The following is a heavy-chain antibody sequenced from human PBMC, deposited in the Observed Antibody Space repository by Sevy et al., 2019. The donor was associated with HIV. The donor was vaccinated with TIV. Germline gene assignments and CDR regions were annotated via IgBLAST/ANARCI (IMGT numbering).Heavy chain of an antibody. CDR2: ISFNGGNK. J-gene: IGHJ4*02. D-gene: IGHD3-16*02. CDR3: ARDVSGGERLGQLSAYFDY. V-gene: IGHV3-30-3*01. CDR1: GFPFTTYA. Sequence: GGSLRLSCAASGFPFTTYAVHWVRQAPGKGLEWLAVISFNGGNKFYADSVRGRFTISRDNCENTMYLQMNSLRVEDTAMYYCARDVSGGERLGQLSAYFDYWGQGTLVTVSS.